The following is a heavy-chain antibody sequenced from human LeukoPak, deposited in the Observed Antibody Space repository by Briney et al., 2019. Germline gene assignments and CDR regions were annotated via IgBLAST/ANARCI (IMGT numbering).Heavy chain of an antibody. CDR1: HFTFRNYD. Sequence: GGSLRLSCAASHFTFRNYDMHWVRQAPGKGLEWVAFIRYDGNNKYYADSVKGRFTISRDNSKNMLYLQMNSLRADDTAVYYCAKDQAVAGHPLDYWGQGTLVTVSS. J-gene: IGHJ4*02. V-gene: IGHV3-30*02. CDR3: AKDQAVAGHPLDY. D-gene: IGHD6-19*01. CDR2: IRYDGNNK.